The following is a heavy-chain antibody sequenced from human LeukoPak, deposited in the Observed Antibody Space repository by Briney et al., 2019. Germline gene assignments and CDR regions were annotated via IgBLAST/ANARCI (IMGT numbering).Heavy chain of an antibody. D-gene: IGHD5-18*01. J-gene: IGHJ4*02. Sequence: PGRSLRLSCAGSGFTFSSYVMHWVRQAPGRGLEWVSSLSEGGDTAYYADSVKGRFTIYRDNSRDTLYLHVNSLRADDTALYYCAFSPLGDNYGFPYWGQGALVIVSS. CDR2: LSEGGDTA. CDR1: GFTFSSYV. V-gene: IGHV3-23*01. CDR3: AFSPLGDNYGFPY.